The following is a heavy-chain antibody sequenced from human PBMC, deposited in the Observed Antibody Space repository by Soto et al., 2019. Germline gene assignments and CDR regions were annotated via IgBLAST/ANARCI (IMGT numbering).Heavy chain of an antibody. CDR1: GGSFSGYY. D-gene: IGHD3-22*01. CDR2: INHSGST. Sequence: SETLSLTCAVYGGSFSGYYWSWIRQPPGKGLEWIGEINHSGSTNYNPSLKSRVTISVDTSKNQFSLKLSSVTAADTAVYYCARGPDGGDSSDYFDYWGQGTLVTVSS. CDR3: ARGPDGGDSSDYFDY. V-gene: IGHV4-34*01. J-gene: IGHJ4*02.